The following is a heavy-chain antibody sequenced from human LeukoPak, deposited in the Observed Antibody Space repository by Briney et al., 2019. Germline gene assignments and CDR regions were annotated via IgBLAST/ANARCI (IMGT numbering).Heavy chain of an antibody. CDR2: ITTRSGST. D-gene: IGHD2-15*01. CDR3: ARDPGYCSGGSCYNDAFDI. Sequence: QPGGSLRLSCAASGFTFSSYAMSWVRQAPGKGLEWVSTITTRSGSTYYADSVKGRFTISRDNSKNTLYLQMNSLRAEDAAVYYCARDPGYCSGGSCYNDAFDIWGQGTMVTVSS. J-gene: IGHJ3*02. V-gene: IGHV3-23*01. CDR1: GFTFSSYA.